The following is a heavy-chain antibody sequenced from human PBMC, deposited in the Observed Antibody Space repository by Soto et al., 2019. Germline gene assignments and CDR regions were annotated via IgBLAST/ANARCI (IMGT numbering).Heavy chain of an antibody. CDR2: ISYDGSNK. Sequence: QVQLEESGGGVVQPGRSLRLSCAASGFTFSSYAMHWVRQAPGKGLEWVAVISYDGSNKYYADSVKGRFTISRDNSKNTLYLQMNSLRAEDTAVYYCASNYDFWSGYQGGLDYWGQGTLVTVSS. V-gene: IGHV3-30-3*01. D-gene: IGHD3-3*01. CDR1: GFTFSSYA. J-gene: IGHJ4*02. CDR3: ASNYDFWSGYQGGLDY.